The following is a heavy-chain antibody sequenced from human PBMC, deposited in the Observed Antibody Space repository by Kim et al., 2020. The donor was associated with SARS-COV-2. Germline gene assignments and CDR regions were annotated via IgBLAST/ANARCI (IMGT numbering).Heavy chain of an antibody. J-gene: IGHJ6*02. CDR3: ARDSVNRRIYYYYGMDV. CDR1: GGSISSYY. V-gene: IGHV4-59*01. CDR2: IYYSGST. Sequence: SETLSLTCTVSGGSISSYYWSWIRQPPGKGLEWIGYIYYSGSTNYNPSLKSRVTISVDTSKNQFSLKLSSVTAADTAVYYCARDSVNRRIYYYYGMDVWGQGTTVTVSS. D-gene: IGHD1-26*01.